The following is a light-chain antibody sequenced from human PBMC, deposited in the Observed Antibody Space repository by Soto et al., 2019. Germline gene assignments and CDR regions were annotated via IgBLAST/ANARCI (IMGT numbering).Light chain of an antibody. CDR1: SSNIGAGYD. Sequence: QSALTQPPSVSGAPGQRVTISCTVSSSNIGAGYDVHWYQQLPRTAPKLLIFASYNRPSGVPDRFSGSKSGTSASLAITGLQAEDEAEYYCQSYDSSLSGYVFGIGTKV. CDR3: QSYDSSLSGYV. CDR2: ASY. V-gene: IGLV1-40*01. J-gene: IGLJ1*01.